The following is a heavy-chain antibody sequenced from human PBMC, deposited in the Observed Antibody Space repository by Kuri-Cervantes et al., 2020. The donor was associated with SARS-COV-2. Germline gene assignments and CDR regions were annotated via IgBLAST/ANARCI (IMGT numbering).Heavy chain of an antibody. D-gene: IGHD3-22*01. CDR2: ISGSGGRT. V-gene: IGHV3-23*01. Sequence: GESLKISCAASGFTFSSYAMSWVRQAPGKGLEWVSDISGSGGRTYYADSVKGRFTIARDISKNTLYLQLNSLKNEDTAVYYCARVTVTMIVGGYWFDLWGQGTLVTVSS. J-gene: IGHJ5*02. CDR1: GFTFSSYA. CDR3: ARVTVTMIVGGYWFDL.